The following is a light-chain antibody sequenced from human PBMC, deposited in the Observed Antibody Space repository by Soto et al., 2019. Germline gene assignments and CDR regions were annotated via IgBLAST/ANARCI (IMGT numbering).Light chain of an antibody. CDR2: GAS. V-gene: IGKV3-15*01. Sequence: EIVMTQSPATLSVSPGERATLSCRASQSVTSNLAWYQQKPGQAPRILIYGASTRATGIPARFSGSWSGTEYTLTISSLQSEDFAVYYWQQYNNWPPYTFGQGTKLEI. CDR3: QQYNNWPPYT. CDR1: QSVTSN. J-gene: IGKJ2*01.